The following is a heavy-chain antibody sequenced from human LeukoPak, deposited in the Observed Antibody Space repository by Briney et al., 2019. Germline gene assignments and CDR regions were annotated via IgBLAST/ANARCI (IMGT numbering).Heavy chain of an antibody. CDR1: GLSLSTSALG. CDR2: IYWSDDK. D-gene: IGHD1-26*01. Sequence: SGPTLVKPTPTLTLTCTFSGLSLSTSALGVGWIRNPPGKALEWLALIYWSDDKRYSPSLKSRLTITKDTSKNQEVLTMTNMDPVDTATYYCVHREGATLYGYWGQGTLVTVSS. V-gene: IGHV2-5*01. CDR3: VHREGATLYGY. J-gene: IGHJ4*02.